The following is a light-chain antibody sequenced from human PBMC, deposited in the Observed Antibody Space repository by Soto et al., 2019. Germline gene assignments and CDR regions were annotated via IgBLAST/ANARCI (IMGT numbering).Light chain of an antibody. J-gene: IGKJ4*01. Sequence: THPPRTLSVCTGERATVSCRASESVSDNYLAWYQQRSGQAPRLVIYGASSRASAVPDRFSGSGSGADFTLTISRLEPEDFAVYYCQQYGSSPLTFGGGTKVDI. V-gene: IGKV3-20*01. CDR3: QQYGSSPLT. CDR2: GAS. CDR1: ESVSDNY.